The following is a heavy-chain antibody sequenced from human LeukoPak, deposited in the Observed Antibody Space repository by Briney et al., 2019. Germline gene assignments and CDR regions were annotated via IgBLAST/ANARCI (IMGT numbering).Heavy chain of an antibody. CDR1: GGTFSSYT. CDR3: ARAGAIAVAGTFDY. Sequence: ASVKVSCKASGGTFSSYTISWVRQAPGQGLEWMGRIIPILGIANYAQKFQGRVTITADKSTSTAYMELGSLRSEDTAVYYCARAGAIAVAGTFDYWGQGTLVTVSS. D-gene: IGHD6-19*01. V-gene: IGHV1-69*02. J-gene: IGHJ4*02. CDR2: IIPILGIA.